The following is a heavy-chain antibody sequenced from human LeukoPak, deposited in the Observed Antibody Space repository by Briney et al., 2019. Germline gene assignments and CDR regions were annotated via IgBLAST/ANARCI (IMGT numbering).Heavy chain of an antibody. Sequence: GSLRLSCAASGFTFSSYAMTWVRQAPGKGLEWVSTIGDTTYYADSVKGRFTISRDDSKNTPYLRMKSLRAEDTAVYYCARLWPAATSSRFDYWGQGTLVTVSS. CDR3: ARLWPAATSSRFDY. D-gene: IGHD3/OR15-3a*01. J-gene: IGHJ4*02. V-gene: IGHV3-23*01. CDR1: GFTFSSYA. CDR2: IGDTT.